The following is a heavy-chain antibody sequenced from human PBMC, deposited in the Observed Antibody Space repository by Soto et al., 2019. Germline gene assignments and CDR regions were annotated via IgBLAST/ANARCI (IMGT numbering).Heavy chain of an antibody. V-gene: IGHV4-30-2*01. CDR2: IYHSGST. CDR1: GGSIISGGYS. Sequence: SETQSLTCAVSGGSIISGGYSWSWIRQPPGKGLEWIGYIYHSGSTYYNPSLKSRVTISVDRSKNQFSLKLSSVTAADTAVYYCARVPGPWGQGTLVTVSS. J-gene: IGHJ5*02. CDR3: ARVPGP.